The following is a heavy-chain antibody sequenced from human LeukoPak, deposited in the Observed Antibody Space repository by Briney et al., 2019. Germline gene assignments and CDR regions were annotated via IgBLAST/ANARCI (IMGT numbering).Heavy chain of an antibody. D-gene: IGHD2-8*02. CDR3: ATPTPYVGYAIFDY. CDR2: FDPEDGET. CDR1: GYTLTELS. Sequence: ASVKVSCRVSGYTLTELSMHWVRQAPGKGLEWMGGFDPEDGETIYAQKFQGRVTMTEDTSTDTAYMELSSLRSVDTAVYYCATPTPYVGYAIFDYWGQGTLVTVSS. J-gene: IGHJ4*02. V-gene: IGHV1-24*01.